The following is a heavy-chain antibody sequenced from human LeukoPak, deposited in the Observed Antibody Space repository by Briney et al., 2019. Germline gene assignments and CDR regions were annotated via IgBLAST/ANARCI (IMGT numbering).Heavy chain of an antibody. CDR3: ARVTMVRASNWFDP. CDR2: IYYSGST. Sequence: SETLSLTCAVSGYSISSSNWWGWIRQPPGKGLEWIGYIYYSGSTYYNPSLKSRVTMSVDTSKNQFSLKLSSVTAADTAVYYCARVTMVRASNWFDPWGQGTLVTVSS. V-gene: IGHV4-28*03. J-gene: IGHJ5*02. D-gene: IGHD3-10*01. CDR1: GYSISSSNW.